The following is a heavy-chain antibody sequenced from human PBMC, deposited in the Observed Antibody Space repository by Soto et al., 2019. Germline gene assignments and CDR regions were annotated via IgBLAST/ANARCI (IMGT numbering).Heavy chain of an antibody. J-gene: IGHJ4*02. V-gene: IGHV4-30-4*01. D-gene: IGHD2-15*01. CDR1: GGSISSSDYY. CDR2: IYDSGTT. Sequence: PSETLSLTCTVSGGSISSSDYYWSWIRQPPGKGLEWIGYIYDSGTTYFNPSVQSRVTISVDTSTSLFSLRLSSVTAADTAVYFCARGYCPGGTCYGFDYWGQGILVTVS. CDR3: ARGYCPGGTCYGFDY.